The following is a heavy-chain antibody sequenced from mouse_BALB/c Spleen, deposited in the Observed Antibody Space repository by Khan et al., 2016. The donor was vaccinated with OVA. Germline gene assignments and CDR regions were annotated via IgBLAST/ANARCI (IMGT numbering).Heavy chain of an antibody. D-gene: IGHD4-1*01. J-gene: IGHJ3*01. CDR3: ASHLTGSYAY. Sequence: EVELVVSGGDLVKPGGSLKLSCAASGFTFSSYSMSWVRQTPDKRLEWVATIISGGDFTYYPDSVKGRFTISRDNAKNTLYLQMTSLKYEDTAKYYCASHLTGSYAYGGQGTVVTVSA. CDR1: GFTFSSYS. CDR2: IISGGDFT. V-gene: IGHV5-6*01.